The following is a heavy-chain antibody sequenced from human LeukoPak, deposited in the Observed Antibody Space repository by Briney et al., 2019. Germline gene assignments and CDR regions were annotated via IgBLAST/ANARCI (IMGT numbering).Heavy chain of an antibody. Sequence: GASVKVSCKASGYTFTNYYMHWVRQAPGQGLEWMGRINPNSGSTSYAQKFQGRVTMTRDTSTSTVYMELSSLRSEDTAVYYCAREYYYDSSGPSDWFDPWGQGTLVTVSS. CDR3: AREYYYDSSGPSDWFDP. CDR1: GYTFTNYY. V-gene: IGHV1-46*01. CDR2: INPNSGST. D-gene: IGHD3-22*01. J-gene: IGHJ5*02.